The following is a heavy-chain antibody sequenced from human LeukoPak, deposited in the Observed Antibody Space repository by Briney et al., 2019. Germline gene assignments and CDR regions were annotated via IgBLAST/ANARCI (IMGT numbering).Heavy chain of an antibody. J-gene: IGHJ3*02. Sequence: GGSLRLSCAASGFTFSSYAMHWVRQAPGKGLEWVAVISYDGSNKYYADSVKGRFTISRDNSKNTLYLQMNSLRAEDTAVYYCARPLYPGIVALGAFDIWGQGTMVTVSS. CDR1: GFTFSSYA. CDR2: ISYDGSNK. D-gene: IGHD3-22*01. V-gene: IGHV3-30*04. CDR3: ARPLYPGIVALGAFDI.